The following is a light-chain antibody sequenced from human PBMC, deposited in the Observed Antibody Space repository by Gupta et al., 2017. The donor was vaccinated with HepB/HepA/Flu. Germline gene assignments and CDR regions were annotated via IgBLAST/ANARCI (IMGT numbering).Light chain of an antibody. CDR3: QTWATGIRV. CDR1: RGHSTYA. CDR2: VNDDGSH. V-gene: IGLV4-69*01. J-gene: IGLJ3*02. Sequence: QLVLTQSPSASASLGASVKLTCTLSRGHSTYAIAWHQQQSEKGPRYLMKVNDDGSHSKGDGNPDRFSGSSSGAERYLTISSLQSEDEADYYCQTWATGIRVFGGGTKLTVL.